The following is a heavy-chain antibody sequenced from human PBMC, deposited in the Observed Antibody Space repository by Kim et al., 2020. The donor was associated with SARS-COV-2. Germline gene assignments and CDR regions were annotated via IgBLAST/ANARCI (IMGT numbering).Heavy chain of an antibody. D-gene: IGHD1-1*01. CDR3: AKLVSHSADY. CDR2: TNDDGKEK. V-gene: IGHV3-7*03. Sequence: GGSLRLSCRASGFNFKKCWMGWVRQAPGRGLQWVATTNDDGKEKYYVDSVMGRFTISRDNAKNSLYLQVNSLRAEDTAIYYCAKLVSHSADYWGQGTVVTVSS. J-gene: IGHJ4*02. CDR1: GFNFKKCW.